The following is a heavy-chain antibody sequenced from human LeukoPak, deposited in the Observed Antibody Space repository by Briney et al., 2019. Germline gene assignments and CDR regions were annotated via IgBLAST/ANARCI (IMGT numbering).Heavy chain of an antibody. V-gene: IGHV3-74*01. CDR2: INSDGSWT. Sequence: GGSLRLSCAASGNYWMHWVRQAPGKGLVWVSHINSDGSWTGYADSVKGRFTISKDNAKNTVYLQMNNLRAEDTAVYYCVSFYETYWGRGTLVTVSS. J-gene: IGHJ4*02. D-gene: IGHD2-2*01. CDR1: GNYW. CDR3: VSFYETY.